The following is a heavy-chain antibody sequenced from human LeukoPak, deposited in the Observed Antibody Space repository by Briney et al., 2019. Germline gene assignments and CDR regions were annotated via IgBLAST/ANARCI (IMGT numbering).Heavy chain of an antibody. CDR3: AKGPGDYVWGSYRPPIYLDY. Sequence: GGSLRLSCAAPGFTFSSYAMSWVRQAPGKGLEWVSAISGSGGSTYYADSVKGRFTISRDNSKNTLYLQMNSLRAEDTAVYYCAKGPGDYVWGSYRPPIYLDYWGQGTLVTVSS. CDR2: ISGSGGST. CDR1: GFTFSSYA. J-gene: IGHJ4*02. V-gene: IGHV3-23*01. D-gene: IGHD3-16*02.